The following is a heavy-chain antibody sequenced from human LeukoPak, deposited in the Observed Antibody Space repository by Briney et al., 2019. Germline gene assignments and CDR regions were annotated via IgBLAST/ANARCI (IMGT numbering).Heavy chain of an antibody. CDR1: GFTFSNYA. CDR2: ISGSGGST. V-gene: IGHV3-23*01. J-gene: IGHJ4*02. D-gene: IGHD6-19*01. Sequence: GGSLRLSXAASGFTFSNYAMSWVGQAPGKGLEWVSAISGSGGSTYYADSVKGRFTISRDNAKNSLYLQMNSLRAEDTAVYYCARPDSGWYRTTKDDYWGQGTLVTVSS. CDR3: ARPDSGWYRTTKDDY.